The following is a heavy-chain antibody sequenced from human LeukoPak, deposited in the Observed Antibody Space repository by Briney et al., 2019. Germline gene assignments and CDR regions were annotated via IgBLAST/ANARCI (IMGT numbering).Heavy chain of an antibody. CDR1: GYTFTSYG. CDR2: ISAYNGNT. V-gene: IGHV1-18*01. J-gene: IGHJ4*02. D-gene: IGHD2-15*01. Sequence: GASVKVSCKASGYTFTSYGISWVRQAPGQGLEWMGWISAYNGNTNYAQKLQGRVTMTTDTSTSTAYMELRSLRSDDTAVYYCARDSRRYCSGGSCPVGDYWGQGTLVTVSS. CDR3: ARDSRRYCSGGSCPVGDY.